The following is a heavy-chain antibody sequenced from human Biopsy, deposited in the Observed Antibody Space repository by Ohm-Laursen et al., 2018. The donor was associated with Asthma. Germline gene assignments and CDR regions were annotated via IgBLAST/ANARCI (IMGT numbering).Heavy chain of an antibody. CDR3: ARKAGSCISRACYSLDF. J-gene: IGHJ4*02. D-gene: IGHD2-15*01. CDR1: GGTFNTYV. Sequence: ESSVKVSCQSLGGTFNTYVIGWARQAPGQGLEWMGGINSVFGTTTYPQKFQDRVTITADDSTSTVYMELSSLRSADAAVYYCARKAGSCISRACYSLDFWGQGTLVTVSS. V-gene: IGHV1-69*01. CDR2: INSVFGTT.